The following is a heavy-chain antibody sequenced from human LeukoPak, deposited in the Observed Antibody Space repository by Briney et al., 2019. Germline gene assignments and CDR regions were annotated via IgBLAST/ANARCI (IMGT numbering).Heavy chain of an antibody. V-gene: IGHV3-33*01. CDR1: GFTFSSYG. CDR3: ARDLDTAMVFFDY. Sequence: GGSLRLSCAASGFTFSSYGMHWVRQAPGKGLEWVAVIWYDGSNKYYADSVKGRFTISRDNSKNTLYLQMNSLRAGDTAVYYCARDLDTAMVFFDYWGQGTLVTVSS. D-gene: IGHD5-18*01. CDR2: IWYDGSNK. J-gene: IGHJ4*02.